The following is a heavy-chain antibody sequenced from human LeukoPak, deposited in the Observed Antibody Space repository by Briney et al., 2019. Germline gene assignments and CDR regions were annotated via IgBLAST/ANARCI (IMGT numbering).Heavy chain of an antibody. CDR3: ARDSDGSGDFDY. J-gene: IGHJ4*02. CDR1: GFTFSSYA. D-gene: IGHD3-10*01. V-gene: IGHV3-23*01. Sequence: PGGSLRLSCAASGFTFSSYAMSWVRQAPGKGLEWVSAISGRGYSTYYADSVKGRFIISRDNSRDTLYLQMNSLRAEDTAVYYCARDSDGSGDFDYWGQGTLVTVSS. CDR2: ISGRGYST.